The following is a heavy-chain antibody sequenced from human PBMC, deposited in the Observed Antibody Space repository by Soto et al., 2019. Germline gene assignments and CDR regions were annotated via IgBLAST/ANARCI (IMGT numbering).Heavy chain of an antibody. Sequence: GGSLSLSCAASGFTFSSYGMHWVRPAPGKGLEWVAVIWYDGSNKYYADSVKGRFTISRDNSKNTLYLQMNSLRAEDTAVYYCARVGHYYDSNSLVYYYYGMDVWGQGTTVTVSS. D-gene: IGHD3-22*01. V-gene: IGHV3-33*01. CDR3: ARVGHYYDSNSLVYYYYGMDV. J-gene: IGHJ6*02. CDR1: GFTFSSYG. CDR2: IWYDGSNK.